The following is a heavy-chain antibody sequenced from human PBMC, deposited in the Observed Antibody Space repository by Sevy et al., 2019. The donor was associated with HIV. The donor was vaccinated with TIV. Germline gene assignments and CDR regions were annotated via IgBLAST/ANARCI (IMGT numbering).Heavy chain of an antibody. CDR3: AKEGMLSGPRLLWFAELLYQFDF. Sequence: GGSLRLSCAASGFTFSSHGMHWVRQAPGKGLEWVAVISYDGSQKYYADSIKGRFTISRDNSKNTLYLQMNSLRPEDTALYYCAKEGMLSGPRLLWFAELLYQFDFWGQGTLVTVSS. J-gene: IGHJ4*02. CDR2: ISYDGSQK. CDR1: GFTFSSHG. D-gene: IGHD3-10*01. V-gene: IGHV3-30*18.